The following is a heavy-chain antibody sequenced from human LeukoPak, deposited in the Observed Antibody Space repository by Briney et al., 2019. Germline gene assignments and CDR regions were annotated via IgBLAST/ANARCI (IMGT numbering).Heavy chain of an antibody. V-gene: IGHV1-18*01. J-gene: IGHJ4*02. CDR1: GYTXAIFG. CDR2: IGTNNENT. Sequence: ASVKVSCKASGYTXAIFGVTWVRQAPGQGLEWMGWIGTNNENTNYAQKFQGRVTMTTDTSTSTVYVELRSLRSDDTAVYYCARAGATVTKFYDYWGQGTLVSVSS. D-gene: IGHD4-17*01. CDR3: ARAGATVTKFYDY.